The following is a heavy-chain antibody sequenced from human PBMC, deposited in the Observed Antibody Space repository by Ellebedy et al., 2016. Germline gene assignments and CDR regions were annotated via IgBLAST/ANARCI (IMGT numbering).Heavy chain of an antibody. D-gene: IGHD3-9*01. CDR2: NSAHNGNT. Sequence: ASVKVSCXASGYSLFSYGFGWVRQAPGQGLEWMGWNSAHNGNTHYAEKFQGRVTMTTDTSASTAYMELRSLRSDDTAVYYCASTLLGSFYDLLTSYVYWGQGTLVAVSS. V-gene: IGHV1-18*01. CDR3: ASTLLGSFYDLLTSYVY. J-gene: IGHJ4*02. CDR1: GYSLFSYG.